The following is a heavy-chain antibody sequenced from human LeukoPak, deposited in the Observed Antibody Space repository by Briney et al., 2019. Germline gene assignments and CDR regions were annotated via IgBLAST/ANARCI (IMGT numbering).Heavy chain of an antibody. CDR1: GFTSGSSW. V-gene: IGHV3-74*01. CDR2: INRDGSSA. Sequence: GGPLNLSCQASGFTSGSSWMHWVRQAPGKGLVWVSRINRDGSSATYADSVMGRLTISRDNAKSTLYLEINSLRAEDTAVYCCAREDSGSYHPDRWGQGALVTVSS. J-gene: IGHJ4*02. D-gene: IGHD1-26*01. CDR3: AREDSGSYHPDR.